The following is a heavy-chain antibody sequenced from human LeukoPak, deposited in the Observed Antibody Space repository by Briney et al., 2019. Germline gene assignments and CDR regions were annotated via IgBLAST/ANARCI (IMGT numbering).Heavy chain of an antibody. J-gene: IGHJ3*02. CDR2: IYYSGST. V-gene: IGHV4-31*03. Sequence: SQTLSLTCTVSGGSISSGGYYWSWIRQHPGEGLEWIGYIYYSGSTYYNPSLKSRVTISVDTSKNQFSLKLSSVTAADTAVYFCARVTVDDAFDIWGQGTMVTVSS. CDR3: ARVTVDDAFDI. D-gene: IGHD4-11*01. CDR1: GGSISSGGYY.